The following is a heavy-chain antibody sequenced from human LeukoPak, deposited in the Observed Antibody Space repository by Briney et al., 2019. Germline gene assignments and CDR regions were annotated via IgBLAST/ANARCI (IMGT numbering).Heavy chain of an antibody. CDR3: IREGIVGVSFDY. CDR2: INSDGSYT. D-gene: IGHD1-26*01. J-gene: IGHJ4*02. Sequence: PGGTLRLSCAASGFTFRSYWMHWVRQAPGKGLVWVSRINSDGSYTAYADSVKGRFTISRDDAKNTLYVKMNSLRAEDTAVYYCIREGIVGVSFDYWGRGTLVTVSS. V-gene: IGHV3-74*03. CDR1: GFTFRSYW.